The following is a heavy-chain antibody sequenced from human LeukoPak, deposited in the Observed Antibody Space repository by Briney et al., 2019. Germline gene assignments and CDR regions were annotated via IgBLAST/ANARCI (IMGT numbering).Heavy chain of an antibody. CDR3: ARDLSYYGMDV. J-gene: IGHJ6*02. CDR1: GGSFSSYD. V-gene: IGHV1-2*04. D-gene: IGHD3-16*02. CDR2: INPNSGGT. Sequence: GASVKVSCKATGGSFSSYDISWVRQAPGQGLEWMGWINPNSGGTNYAQKFQGWVTMTRDTSISTAYMELSRLRSDDTAVYYCARDLSYYGMDVWGQGTTVTVSS.